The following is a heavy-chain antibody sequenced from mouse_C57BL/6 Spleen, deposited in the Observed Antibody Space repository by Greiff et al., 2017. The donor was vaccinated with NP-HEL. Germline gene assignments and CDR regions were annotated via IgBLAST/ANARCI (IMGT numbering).Heavy chain of an antibody. V-gene: IGHV1-15*01. CDR3: TRDYGSSWDYFDY. CDR1: GYTFTDYE. Sequence: QVQLQQSGAELVRPGASVTLSCKASGYTFTDYEMHWVKQTPVHGLEWIGAIDPETGGTAYNQKFKGKAILTADKSSSTAYMELRSLTSEDSAVYYCTRDYGSSWDYFDYWGQGTTLTVSS. J-gene: IGHJ2*01. D-gene: IGHD1-1*01. CDR2: IDPETGGT.